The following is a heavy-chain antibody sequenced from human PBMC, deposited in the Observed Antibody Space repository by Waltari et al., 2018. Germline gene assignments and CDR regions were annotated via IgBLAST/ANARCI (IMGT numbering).Heavy chain of an antibody. J-gene: IGHJ5*02. CDR1: GFTFRNAW. CDR2: IKSQSDGGTR. Sequence: EVQFVESGGGLVKPGGSLRLSCTASGFTFRNAWMSWVRQAPGKGPEWVGRIKSQSDGGTRDYAAPVKGRFSISREDSKNLMFLQMSSLTIEDTAVYYCTTDPLGPWGQGTLVTVSS. CDR3: TTDPLGP. V-gene: IGHV3-15*01.